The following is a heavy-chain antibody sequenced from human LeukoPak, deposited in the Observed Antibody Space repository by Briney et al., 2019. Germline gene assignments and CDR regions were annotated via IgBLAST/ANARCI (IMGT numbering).Heavy chain of an antibody. CDR2: IYTSGST. CDR1: GGSISSGSYY. V-gene: IGHV4-61*02. D-gene: IGHD3-22*01. J-gene: IGHJ4*02. Sequence: SETLSLTCTVSGGSISSGSYYWRWIRQPAGKGLEWIGRIYTSGSTNYNPSLKSRVTISVDTSKNQFSLKLSSVTAADTAVYYCARSTGQYYYDSSGYGYYGYWGRGTLVTVSS. CDR3: ARSTGQYYYDSSGYGYYGY.